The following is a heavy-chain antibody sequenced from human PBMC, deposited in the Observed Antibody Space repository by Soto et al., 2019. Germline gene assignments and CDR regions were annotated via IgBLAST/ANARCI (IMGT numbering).Heavy chain of an antibody. CDR1: GGTISGYY. V-gene: IGHV4-4*07. CDR2: IYSSGST. Sequence: QVQLQESGPGLVKPSETLSLNCTVTGGTISGYYWTWIRQSAGGGLEWIGRIYSSGSTNYNPSLKSRVTISPDTSMNHFSLRLSSVTAADTAVYYGARGQRFSAWFDPWGQGTLVTVSS. D-gene: IGHD3-3*01. CDR3: ARGQRFSAWFDP. J-gene: IGHJ5*02.